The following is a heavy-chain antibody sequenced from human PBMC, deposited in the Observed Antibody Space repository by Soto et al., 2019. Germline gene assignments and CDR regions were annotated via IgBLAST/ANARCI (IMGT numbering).Heavy chain of an antibody. V-gene: IGHV1-69*13. J-gene: IGHJ5*02. CDR2: IIPVFGTP. CDR1: GGIFSYFF. Sequence: ASVKVSCKASGGIFSYFFITWVLEAPGHGLEWLGPIIPVFGTPNYAQMFQGRVTITADETTSTAYMEVSSLTSDDTDAYYCAGPGDDSRAYFPNAPWSQGTLVTVSS. D-gene: IGHD3-22*01. CDR3: AGPGDDSRAYFPNAP.